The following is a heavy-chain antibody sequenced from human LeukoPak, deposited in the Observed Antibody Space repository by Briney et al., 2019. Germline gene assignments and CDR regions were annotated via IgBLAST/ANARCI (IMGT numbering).Heavy chain of an antibody. CDR3: ARARVYNWNDEGWFDP. CDR1: GGTFSSYA. V-gene: IGHV1-69*01. CDR2: IIPIFGTA. D-gene: IGHD1-1*01. J-gene: IGHJ5*02. Sequence: ASVKVSCKASGGTFSSYAISWVRQAPGQGLEWMGGIIPIFGTANYAQKFQGRVTITADESTSTAYMELSSLRSEDTAVYYRARARVYNWNDEGWFDPWGQGTLVTVSS.